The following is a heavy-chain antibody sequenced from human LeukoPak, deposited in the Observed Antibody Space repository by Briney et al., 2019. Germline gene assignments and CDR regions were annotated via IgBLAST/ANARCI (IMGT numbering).Heavy chain of an antibody. J-gene: IGHJ6*03. CDR3: ARDDWNYYYYYYMDV. CDR1: GFTFSSYW. V-gene: IGHV3-74*01. Sequence: GGSLRLSCAASGFTFSSYWMHWVRQAPGKGLVWVSRINSDGSSTSYADSVKGRFTISRDNAKNTLYLQMNSLRAEDTAVYYCARDDWNYYYYYYMDVWGKGTTVTVSS. CDR2: INSDGSST. D-gene: IGHD1-1*01.